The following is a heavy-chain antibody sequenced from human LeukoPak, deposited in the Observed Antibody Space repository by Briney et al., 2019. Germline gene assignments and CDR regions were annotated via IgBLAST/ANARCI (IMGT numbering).Heavy chain of an antibody. V-gene: IGHV3-23*01. Sequence: QSGGSLRLSCAASGFTFSSYAMSWVRRAPGKGLEWVSSIRGSGGSTNHADSVKGRFTISRDNSKNTLYLQMDSLRAEDTAVYYCAGRHGWYSSFDYWGQGTLVTVSS. CDR3: AGRHGWYSSFDY. CDR2: IRGSGGST. D-gene: IGHD6-19*01. CDR1: GFTFSSYA. J-gene: IGHJ4*02.